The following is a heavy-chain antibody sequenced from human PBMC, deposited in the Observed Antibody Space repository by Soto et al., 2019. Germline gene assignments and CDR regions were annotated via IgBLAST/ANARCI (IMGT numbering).Heavy chain of an antibody. Sequence: QVQLVQSGAEVKKPGSSVKVSCKASGGTFSSYTISWVRQAPGQGLEWMGRIIPILGIANYAQKFQGRVTITADKSTSTAYMELSSLRTEDTAVYYCARGGCGGDCYSGYWGQGNLVTVSS. D-gene: IGHD2-21*02. CDR1: GGTFSSYT. V-gene: IGHV1-69*02. J-gene: IGHJ4*02. CDR3: ARGGCGGDCYSGY. CDR2: IIPILGIA.